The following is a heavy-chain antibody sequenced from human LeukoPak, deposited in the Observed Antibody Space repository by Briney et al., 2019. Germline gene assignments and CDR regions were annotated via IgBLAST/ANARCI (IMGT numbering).Heavy chain of an antibody. CDR1: GGSTSNTNW. V-gene: IGHV4-4*02. CDR2: VNLQGST. J-gene: IGHJ4*02. CDR3: AREGGPYRPLDY. Sequence: SETLSLTCGVSGGSTSNTNWWTWVRQPPGKGLEWIGEVNLQGSTNYNPSLKSRVAISVDKSENHISLKLTSVTAADTAVYYCAREGGPYRPLDYSGQGTLVTVAS.